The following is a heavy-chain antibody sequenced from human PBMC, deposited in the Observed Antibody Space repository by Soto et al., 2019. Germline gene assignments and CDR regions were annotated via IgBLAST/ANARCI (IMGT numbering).Heavy chain of an antibody. Sequence: EVQLVESGGGLVKPGGSLRLSCAASGFTFSSYSMNWVRQAPGKGLEWVSSISSSSSYIYYADSVKGRFTISRDNATNSRYLKMNSLRDEDTAVYYCAREDIVVVPAAISWGQGTMVTVSS. J-gene: IGHJ3*01. V-gene: IGHV3-21*01. CDR1: GFTFSSYS. CDR2: ISSSSSYI. D-gene: IGHD2-2*01. CDR3: AREDIVVVPAAIS.